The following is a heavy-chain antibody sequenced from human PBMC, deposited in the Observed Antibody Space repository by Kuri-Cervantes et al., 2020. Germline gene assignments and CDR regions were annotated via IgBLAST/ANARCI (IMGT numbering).Heavy chain of an antibody. V-gene: IGHV4-34*01. CDR3: ARPNSRYYVSESRGGLLDYMDV. J-gene: IGHJ6*03. Sequence: SETLSLTCAVYGGSFSGYYWSWIRQPPEKGLEWIGEINHSGSTSYNPSLKNRVTISVDTSKNQFSLRLSSVTAADTAVYYCARPNSRYYVSESRGGLLDYMDVWGKGTTVTVSS. CDR2: INHSGST. D-gene: IGHD3-10*01. CDR1: GGSFSGYY.